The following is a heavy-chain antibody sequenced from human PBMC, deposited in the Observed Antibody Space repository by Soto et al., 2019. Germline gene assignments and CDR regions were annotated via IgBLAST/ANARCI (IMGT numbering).Heavy chain of an antibody. J-gene: IGHJ6*02. D-gene: IGHD2-15*01. CDR1: GGTFSNYA. CDR3: ARGYCSGGSCYYYGMDV. CDR2: IIPIFGTS. V-gene: IGHV1-69*13. Sequence: SVKVSCKASGGTFSNYAISWVRQAPGQGPEWMGGIIPIFGTSNYAQKFQGRVTITADESTSTAYMELSSLRSEDTAVYYCARGYCSGGSCYYYGMDVWGQGTTVTVS.